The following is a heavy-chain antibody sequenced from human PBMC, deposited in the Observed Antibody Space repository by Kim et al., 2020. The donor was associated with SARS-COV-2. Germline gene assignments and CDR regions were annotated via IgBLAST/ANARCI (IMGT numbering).Heavy chain of an antibody. Sequence: GGSLRLSCAASGFTFSSYAMHWVRQAPGKGLEWVAVIWYDGSNKYYADSVKGRFTISRDNSKNTLYLQMNSLRAEDTAVYYCAKLSREYSSSSPFDYWGQGTLVTVSS. CDR2: IWYDGSNK. D-gene: IGHD6-6*01. CDR1: GFTFSSYA. V-gene: IGHV3-33*06. J-gene: IGHJ4*02. CDR3: AKLSREYSSSSPFDY.